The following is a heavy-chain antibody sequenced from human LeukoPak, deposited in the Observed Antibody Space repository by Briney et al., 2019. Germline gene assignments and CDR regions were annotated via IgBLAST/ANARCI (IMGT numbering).Heavy chain of an antibody. J-gene: IGHJ3*02. Sequence: PSETLSLTCAVYGGSFSGYYWSWIRQPPGKGLEWIGEINHSGSTNYNPSLKSRVTISVDTSKNQFSLKLSSVTAADTAVYYCARVRLDYYDSSGYPVGAFDIWGQGTMVTVSS. CDR2: INHSGST. CDR3: ARVRLDYYDSSGYPVGAFDI. D-gene: IGHD3-22*01. CDR1: GGSFSGYY. V-gene: IGHV4-34*01.